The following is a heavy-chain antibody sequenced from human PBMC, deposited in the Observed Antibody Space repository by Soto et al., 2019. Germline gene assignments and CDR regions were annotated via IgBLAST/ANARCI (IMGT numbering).Heavy chain of an antibody. V-gene: IGHV3-23*01. J-gene: IGHJ3*02. D-gene: IGHD4-17*01. CDR1: GFTFSSYA. CDR3: AKVFGYDYGDYPHGAFDI. CDR2: ISGSGGST. Sequence: GGSLRLSCAASGFTFSSYAMSWVRQAPGKGLEWVSAISGSGGSTYYADSVKGRFTISRDNSKNTLYLQMNSLRVEDTAVYYCAKVFGYDYGDYPHGAFDIWGQGTMVTVSS.